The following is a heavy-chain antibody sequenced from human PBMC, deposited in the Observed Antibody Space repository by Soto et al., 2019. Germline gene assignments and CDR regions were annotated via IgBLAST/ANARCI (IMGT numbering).Heavy chain of an antibody. D-gene: IGHD2-15*01. Sequence: ASVKVSCKASGYTFTSYGISWVRQATGQGLEWMGWMNAYNGNKNYAQKIQGRVTMNRNTSISTAYMELSSLRSEDTAVFYCARDQAAVVVVAANRYMDVWGKGTTVTVSS. CDR2: MNAYNGNK. CDR1: GYTFTSYG. J-gene: IGHJ6*03. V-gene: IGHV1-8*01. CDR3: ARDQAAVVVVAANRYMDV.